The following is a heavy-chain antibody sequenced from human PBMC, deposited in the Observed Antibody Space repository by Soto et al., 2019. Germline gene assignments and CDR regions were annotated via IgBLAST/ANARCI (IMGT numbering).Heavy chain of an antibody. CDR2: ISNDGNRQ. Sequence: QEQLMESGGGVVQPGRSLTLSRVASGFSFSSQAMHWVRQAPGKGLEWVAAISNDGNRQLYADSVKDRFTISRDNSRNTLDLQMNNLRTEDTGVYFCARDIYSYGSVGTADIWGQGTMVTVSS. CDR3: ARDIYSYGSVGTADI. CDR1: GFSFSSQA. J-gene: IGHJ3*02. D-gene: IGHD5-18*01. V-gene: IGHV3-30-3*01.